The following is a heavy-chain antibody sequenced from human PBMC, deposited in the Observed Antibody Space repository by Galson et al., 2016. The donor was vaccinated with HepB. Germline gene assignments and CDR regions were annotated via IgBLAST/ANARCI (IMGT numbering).Heavy chain of an antibody. CDR3: TRGDVYDYGDFYNDY. V-gene: IGHV3-73*01. CDR1: GFTFSGSA. Sequence: SLRLSCAASGFTFSGSAMNWVRQASGKGLEWVGRIRSKANSYAAAYAASVKGRFTISRDDSKNTAYLQMNSLKTEDTAVYYCTRGDVYDYGDFYNDYWGQGTLVTVSS. CDR2: IRSKANSYAA. D-gene: IGHD4-17*01. J-gene: IGHJ4*02.